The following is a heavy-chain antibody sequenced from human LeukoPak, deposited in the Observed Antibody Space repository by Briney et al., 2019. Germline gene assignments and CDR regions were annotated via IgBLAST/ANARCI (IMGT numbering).Heavy chain of an antibody. Sequence: PGGSLRLSCAASGFILSSYNMNWVRQAPGKGLEWVSFISSDADAIYYADSVKGRFTISRDSAKNSLYLPMNSLRAEDTAVYYCARVSTVTPRFWGQGTLVTVSS. J-gene: IGHJ4*02. CDR3: ARVSTVTPRF. CDR2: ISSDADAI. V-gene: IGHV3-48*01. D-gene: IGHD4-17*01. CDR1: GFILSSYN.